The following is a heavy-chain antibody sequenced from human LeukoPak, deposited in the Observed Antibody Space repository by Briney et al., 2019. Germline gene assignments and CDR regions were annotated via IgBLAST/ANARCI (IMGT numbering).Heavy chain of an antibody. Sequence: PGGSLRLSCAACGFTFSSYAVLWARQAPGKGLVGVAVISYDGSNKYYADSVKGRFTISRDNSKNTLYLQMNSLRAEDTAVYYCARDRTGDGDFDYWGQGTLVTVSS. V-gene: IGHV3-30*04. J-gene: IGHJ4*02. CDR3: ARDRTGDGDFDY. D-gene: IGHD7-27*01. CDR2: ISYDGSNK. CDR1: GFTFSSYA.